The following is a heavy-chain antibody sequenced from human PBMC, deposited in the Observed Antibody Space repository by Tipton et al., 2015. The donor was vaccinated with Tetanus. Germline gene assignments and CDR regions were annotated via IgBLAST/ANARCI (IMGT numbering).Heavy chain of an antibody. V-gene: IGHV3-33*01. CDR3: AREGGCRGGSCFAGGFDA. CDR1: GFIFSSYG. D-gene: IGHD2-15*01. CDR2: SWHDGTDK. Sequence: SLRLSCAASGFIFSSYGIHWVRQAPGKGLEWLADSWHDGTDKYYADSVKGRFTISRDNSKNALYLQMNSLRAEDTAFYYCAREGGCRGGSCFAGGFDAWGQGAQVAVSS. J-gene: IGHJ5*02.